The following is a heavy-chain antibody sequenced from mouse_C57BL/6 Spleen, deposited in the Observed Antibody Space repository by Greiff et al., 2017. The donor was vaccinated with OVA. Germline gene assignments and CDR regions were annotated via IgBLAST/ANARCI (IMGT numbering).Heavy chain of an antibody. D-gene: IGHD2-3*01. CDR2: INPSNGGT. V-gene: IGHV1-53*01. CDR3: ASYDGYSAWFAY. CDR1: GYTFTSYW. J-gene: IGHJ3*01. Sequence: QVQLQQSGTELVKPGASVKLSCKASGYTFTSYWMHWVKQRPGQGLEWIGNINPSNGGTNYNEKFKSKATLTVDKSSSTAYMQLSSLTSEDSAVYYCASYDGYSAWFAYWGQGTLVTVSA.